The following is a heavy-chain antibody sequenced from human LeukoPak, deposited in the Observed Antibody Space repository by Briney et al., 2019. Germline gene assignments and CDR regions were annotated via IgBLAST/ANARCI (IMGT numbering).Heavy chain of an antibody. CDR3: ARASRHYYDSSGYYVVAYFDY. D-gene: IGHD3-22*01. J-gene: IGHJ4*02. Sequence: GGSLRLSCAASGFTFDDYGMGWVRQAPGKGLEWVSGINGNGGSTGYADSVKGRFTISRDNAKNSLYLQMNSLRAEDTALYYCARASRHYYDSSGYYVVAYFDYWGQGTLVTVSS. CDR2: INGNGGST. V-gene: IGHV3-20*04. CDR1: GFTFDDYG.